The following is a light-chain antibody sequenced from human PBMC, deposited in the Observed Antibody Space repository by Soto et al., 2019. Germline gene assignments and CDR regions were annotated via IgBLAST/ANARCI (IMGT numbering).Light chain of an antibody. V-gene: IGKV1-12*01. CDR2: DAS. J-gene: IGKJ5*01. CDR1: HYIDSW. CDR3: QQAYSFPIT. Sequence: DIQMTQSPSSVSASVGDTVTITCRASHYIDSWLAWYQQKPGKAPKLLIYDASRLRSGVPSTFSGSRSGTDFTLTITDLQPEDFAIYYCQQAYSFPITFGQGTRLEIK.